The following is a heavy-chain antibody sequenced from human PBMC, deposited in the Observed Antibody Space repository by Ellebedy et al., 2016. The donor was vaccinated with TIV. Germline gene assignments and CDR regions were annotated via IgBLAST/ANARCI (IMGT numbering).Heavy chain of an antibody. CDR3: ARLGGGSSLSYYYYYMDV. J-gene: IGHJ6*03. CDR2: INHSGST. CDR1: GGSFSGYY. D-gene: IGHD6-6*01. V-gene: IGHV4-34*01. Sequence: GSLRLXXAVYGGSFSGYYWSWIRQPPGKGLEWIGEINHSGSTNYNPSLKSRVTISVDTSKNQFSLKLSSVTAADTAVYYCARLGGGSSLSYYYYYMDVWGKGTTVTVSS.